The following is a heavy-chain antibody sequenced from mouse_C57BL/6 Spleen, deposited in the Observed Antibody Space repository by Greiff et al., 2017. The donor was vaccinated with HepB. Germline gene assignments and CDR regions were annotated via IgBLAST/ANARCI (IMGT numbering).Heavy chain of an antibody. Sequence: EVKLVESGGGLVQPGGSLSLSCAASGFTFTDYYMSWVRQPPGKALEWLGFIRNKANGYTTEYSASVKGRFTISRDNSQSILYLQMNALRAEDSATYYCARYVDGYYLFDYWGQGTTLTVSS. D-gene: IGHD2-3*01. CDR2: IRNKANGYTT. V-gene: IGHV7-3*01. CDR1: GFTFTDYY. J-gene: IGHJ2*01. CDR3: ARYVDGYYLFDY.